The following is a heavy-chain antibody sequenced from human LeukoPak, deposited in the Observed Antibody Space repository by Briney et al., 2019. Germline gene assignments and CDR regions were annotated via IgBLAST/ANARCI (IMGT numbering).Heavy chain of an antibody. D-gene: IGHD5-24*01. CDR1: GFTFDDYT. J-gene: IGHJ4*02. CDR2: ISWDGGST. V-gene: IGHV3-43*01. Sequence: PGGSLRLSCAASGFTFDDYTMHWVRQAPGKGLEWVSLISWDGGSTYYADSVKGRFTISRDNIKNSLYLQINSLRTEDTALYSCAKDGGEDGYNRPGFAYWGQGTLVTVSS. CDR3: AKDGGEDGYNRPGFAY.